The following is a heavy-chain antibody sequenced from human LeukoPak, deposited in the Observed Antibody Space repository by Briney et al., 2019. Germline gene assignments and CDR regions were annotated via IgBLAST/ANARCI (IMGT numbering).Heavy chain of an antibody. Sequence: ASVKVSCKASGYTFTGYYMHWVRQAPGQGLEWMGMIYPRDGSTSYAQKFQGRVTMTRDTSTSTVYMELSSLRSEDTAAYYCARVPYYYDSSGYYYYYYGMDVWGQGTTVTVSS. CDR3: ARVPYYYDSSGYYYYYYGMDV. CDR2: IYPRDGST. V-gene: IGHV1-46*01. D-gene: IGHD3-22*01. J-gene: IGHJ6*02. CDR1: GYTFTGYY.